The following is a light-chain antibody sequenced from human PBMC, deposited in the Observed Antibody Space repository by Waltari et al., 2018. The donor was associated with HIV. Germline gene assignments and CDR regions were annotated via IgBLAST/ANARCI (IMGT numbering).Light chain of an antibody. Sequence: SYDLTQPPSVSVSPGQTASIPRSGGKLGTKSASGYQQKAGQFPVLVIFQDRQRPSGTPDRFSGSNSGNTATLTISGTQAMDEADYYCQAWDSNTAHVLFGGGTKVTVL. CDR3: QAWDSNTAHVL. V-gene: IGLV3-1*01. J-gene: IGLJ2*01. CDR1: KLGTKS. CDR2: QDR.